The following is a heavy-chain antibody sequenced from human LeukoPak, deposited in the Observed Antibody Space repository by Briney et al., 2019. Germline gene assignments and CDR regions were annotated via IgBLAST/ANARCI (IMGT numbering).Heavy chain of an antibody. CDR2: ISPNSGGT. V-gene: IGHV1-2*02. CDR3: ARDAAGYDLGVDY. CDR1: GYTFTGYY. Sequence: GASVKVSCKASGYTFTGYYMHWVRQAPGQGLEWVGWISPNSGGTNYAQKFQGRVTMTRDTSISTAYMELSRLRSDDTAVYYCARDAAGYDLGVDYWGQGTLVTVSS. J-gene: IGHJ4*02. D-gene: IGHD5-12*01.